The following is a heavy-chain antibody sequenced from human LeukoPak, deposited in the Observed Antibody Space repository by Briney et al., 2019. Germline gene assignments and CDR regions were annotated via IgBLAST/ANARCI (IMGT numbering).Heavy chain of an antibody. J-gene: IGHJ4*02. CDR3: AREGKLELRKNFDY. CDR2: INSDGSST. CDR1: GFTFNTYW. V-gene: IGHV3-74*01. Sequence: PGGTLRLSCAASGFTFNTYWMHWVRQAPGKGLMWVSRINSDGSSTNYADAVKGRFTISRDNAKNSLYLQMNSLRAEDTAVYYCAREGKLELRKNFDYWGQGTLVTVSS. D-gene: IGHD1-7*01.